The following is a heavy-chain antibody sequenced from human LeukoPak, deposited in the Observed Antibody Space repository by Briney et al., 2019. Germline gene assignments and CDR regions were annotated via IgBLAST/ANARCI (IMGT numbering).Heavy chain of an antibody. J-gene: IGHJ5*02. Sequence: SLRLSCAAXGFIVXSNYITWVRQAPGKGLEWVSVIYSGGSTYYADSVKGRFTISRDNSKNTLYLQMNSLRAEDTAVYYCARAQSYSSSWANWFDPWGQGTLVTVSS. CDR1: GFIVXSNY. V-gene: IGHV3-66*01. D-gene: IGHD6-13*01. CDR3: ARAQSYSSSWANWFDP. CDR2: IYSGGST.